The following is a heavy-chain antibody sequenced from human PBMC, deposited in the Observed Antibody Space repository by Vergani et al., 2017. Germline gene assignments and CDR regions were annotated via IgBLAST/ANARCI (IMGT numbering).Heavy chain of an antibody. CDR2: TSTDGIT. J-gene: IGHJ4*02. CDR1: GGAFNSGSNF. CDR3: ARGVGGNIRDFDY. D-gene: IGHD4-23*01. Sequence: QVQMQESGPGLVKPSHTLSLTCPVSGGAFNSGSNFWTWIRQPAGKGLERIGRTSTDGITNYNPSLKSRVTVSVDPSKTQISLRLTSVTAEDTAVYYCARGVGGNIRDFDYWGQGTLVTVSS. V-gene: IGHV4-61*02.